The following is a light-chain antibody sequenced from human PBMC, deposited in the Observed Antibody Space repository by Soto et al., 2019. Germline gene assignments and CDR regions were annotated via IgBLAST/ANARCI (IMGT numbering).Light chain of an antibody. CDR3: QQYNSYSPT. CDR1: QGISSW. CDR2: DAS. J-gene: IGKJ1*01. V-gene: IGKV1-5*01. Sequence: TTTTLSASVGDRVTITCRAHQGISSWLAWYQQRRGKAPKLLIYDASSLESGVPSRFSGSGSGTEFTLTISSLQPDDFAAYYCQQYNSYSPTFGQGTKVDIK.